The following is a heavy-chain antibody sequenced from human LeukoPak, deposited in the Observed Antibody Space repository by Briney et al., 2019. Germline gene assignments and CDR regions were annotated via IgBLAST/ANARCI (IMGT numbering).Heavy chain of an antibody. CDR1: GGSVSSGSYY. J-gene: IGHJ5*02. Sequence: PSETLPLTCTVSGGSVSSGSYYWSWIRQPPGKGLEWIGYIYYSGSTNYNPSLKSRVTISVDTSKNQFSLKLSSVTAADTAAYYCARAEQWLTKGGWFDPWGQGTLVTVSS. V-gene: IGHV4-61*01. CDR3: ARAEQWLTKGGWFDP. D-gene: IGHD6-19*01. CDR2: IYYSGST.